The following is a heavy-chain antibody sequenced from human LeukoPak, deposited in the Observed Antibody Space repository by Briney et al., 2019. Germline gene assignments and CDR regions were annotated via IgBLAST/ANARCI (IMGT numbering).Heavy chain of an antibody. Sequence: GGSLRPSCAASGFTFSNSVIHWVRQAPDRGLEWVAVMSYDGRNIYYADSVKGRFTISRDNSKNTLYLQMNSLRPDDTTVYHCARGGSAWYFDFWGRGTLVTVSS. J-gene: IGHJ4*02. V-gene: IGHV3-30-3*01. CDR1: GFTFSNSV. CDR3: ARGGSAWYFDF. CDR2: MSYDGRNI. D-gene: IGHD6-19*01.